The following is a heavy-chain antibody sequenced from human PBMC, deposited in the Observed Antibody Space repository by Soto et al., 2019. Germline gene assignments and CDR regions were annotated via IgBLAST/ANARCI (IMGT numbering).Heavy chain of an antibody. CDR2: TNTGGTT. V-gene: IGHV3-53*02. D-gene: IGHD1-26*01. Sequence: EVQVLATGGGLIQPGGSLRLSCAASGFIVKSNYMSWVRQAPGEGLQWVSITNTGGTTYYADSVKGRFTVSRDNSKNTLYLQMNSLRAEDTAVYYCAKGDGFILAVWGQGTTVSVSS. CDR1: GFIVKSNY. CDR3: AKGDGFILAV. J-gene: IGHJ6*02.